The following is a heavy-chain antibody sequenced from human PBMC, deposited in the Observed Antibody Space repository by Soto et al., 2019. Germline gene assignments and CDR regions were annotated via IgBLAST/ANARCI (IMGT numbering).Heavy chain of an antibody. J-gene: IGHJ4*02. Sequence: QVQLVQSGAEVKKPGSSVKVSCKASGGTFSSYAISWVRQAPGQGLEWMGGIIPIFGTANYAQKFQGRVTITADESTSTAYRELSSLRSEDTAVYYCARDAANSGYGGTPFDYWGQGTLVTVSS. D-gene: IGHD4-17*01. V-gene: IGHV1-69*12. CDR1: GGTFSSYA. CDR3: ARDAANSGYGGTPFDY. CDR2: IIPIFGTA.